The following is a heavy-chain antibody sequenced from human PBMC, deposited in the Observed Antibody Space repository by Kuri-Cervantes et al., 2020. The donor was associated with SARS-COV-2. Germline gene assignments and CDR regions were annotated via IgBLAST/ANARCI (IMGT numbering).Heavy chain of an antibody. Sequence: SVKVSCKASGGTFSSYAISWVRQAPGQGLEWMGGIIPIFGTANYAQKSQGRVTITADESTSTAYMELSSLRSDDTAVYYCARDDLHSSSWDFDYWGQGTLVTVSS. CDR1: GGTFSSYA. J-gene: IGHJ4*02. V-gene: IGHV1-69*13. CDR3: ARDDLHSSSWDFDY. CDR2: IIPIFGTA. D-gene: IGHD6-13*01.